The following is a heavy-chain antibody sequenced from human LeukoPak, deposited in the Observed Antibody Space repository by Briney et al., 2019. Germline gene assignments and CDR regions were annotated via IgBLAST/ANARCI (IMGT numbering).Heavy chain of an antibody. CDR3: ARLYTYRNY. CDR2: IYSGDNT. D-gene: IGHD1-26*01. V-gene: IGHV3-53*04. J-gene: IGHJ4*02. CDR1: GFTVRSYY. Sequence: PGGSLRLSCAASGFTVRSYYMSGLRQAPGKGLEWVSVIYSGDNTYYADSVKGRFTISRHSSKNTLYLQMNRLRPEDTAVYYCARLYTYRNYWGQGTLVTVSS.